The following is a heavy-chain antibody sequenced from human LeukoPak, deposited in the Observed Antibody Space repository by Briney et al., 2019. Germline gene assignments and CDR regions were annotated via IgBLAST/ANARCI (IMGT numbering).Heavy chain of an antibody. Sequence: SVKVSCKASGGTFSSYAISWVRQAPGQGLEWMGGIIPIFGTANYAQKFQGRVTITADESTSTAYMELSSLRSEDTAVYYCAREGRVAVPAAPYYYYYYGMDVWGQGTTVTVSS. CDR1: GGTFSSYA. D-gene: IGHD2-2*01. CDR2: IIPIFGTA. CDR3: AREGRVAVPAAPYYYYYYGMDV. J-gene: IGHJ6*02. V-gene: IGHV1-69*13.